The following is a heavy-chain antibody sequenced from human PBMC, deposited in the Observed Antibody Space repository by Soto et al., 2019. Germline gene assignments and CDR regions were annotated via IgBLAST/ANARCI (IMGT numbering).Heavy chain of an antibody. Sequence: VGFLRLTSSDTGFTFINYAINWVRQAPGKGLEWVSAISGSGLNTYYADSVKGRFTISRDNSKNTPYLQMNSLRAEDTAIYYCETDRRFAPWGPVTVVTVSP. CDR3: ETDRRFAP. D-gene: IGHD3-16*01. V-gene: IGHV3-23*01. J-gene: IGHJ4*02. CDR1: GFTFINYA. CDR2: ISGSGLNT.